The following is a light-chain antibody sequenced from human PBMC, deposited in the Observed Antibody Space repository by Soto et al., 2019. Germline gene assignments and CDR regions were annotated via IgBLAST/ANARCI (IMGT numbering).Light chain of an antibody. CDR3: QQYGASPTLFT. CDR1: QSVSSNY. CDR2: GAS. Sequence: EIVLTQSPGTLSLSPGERATLSCRASQSVSSNYLAWYQQKPGQAPRLVVYGASSRATGIPDRFSGSGSGTAFTLTISRLEPEAFAVYYCQQYGASPTLFTFGPGTKVDIK. J-gene: IGKJ3*01. V-gene: IGKV3-20*01.